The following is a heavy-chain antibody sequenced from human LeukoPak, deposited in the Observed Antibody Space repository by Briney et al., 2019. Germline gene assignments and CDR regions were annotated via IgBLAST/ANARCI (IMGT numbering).Heavy chain of an antibody. D-gene: IGHD6-19*01. CDR1: GFTFSSYA. CDR2: ISGSGGST. V-gene: IGHV3-23*01. J-gene: IGHJ4*02. Sequence: GGFLRLSCAASGFTFSSYAMSWVRQAPGKGLEWVSVISGSGGSTYSAESVKGRFTISRDNSKNTLYLQMNSLRVEDTAVYYCAKGPRASGWTYFDYWGQGTLVTVCS. CDR3: AKGPRASGWTYFDY.